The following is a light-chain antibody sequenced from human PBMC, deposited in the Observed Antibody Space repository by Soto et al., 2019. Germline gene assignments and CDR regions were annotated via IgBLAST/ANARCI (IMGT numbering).Light chain of an antibody. CDR2: GAF. J-gene: IGKJ1*01. Sequence: EIVLTQSPGTLYLSPGERATLSCRASQSVSSYLAGYQQKPGQAPRLLIHGAFRSASSIPDRFNGSGSGTVFTLTISRLEPEDFVVYYCQQYGSASRTFGQGTKVEIK. V-gene: IGKV3-20*01. CDR3: QQYGSASRT. CDR1: QSVSSY.